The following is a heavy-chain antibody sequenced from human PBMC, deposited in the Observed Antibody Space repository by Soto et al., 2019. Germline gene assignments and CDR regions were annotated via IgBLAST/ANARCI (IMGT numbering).Heavy chain of an antibody. CDR1: GFTFSSYW. Sequence: EVQLVESGGGLVQPGGSLRLSCAASGFTFSSYWMSWARQAPGKGLEWVANIKQDESEKYYVDPVKGRFTVSRDNAKNSLYLQMNSLRAEDTTVYYCARANWGSRPLDYWGQGTLVTVSS. CDR2: IKQDESEK. J-gene: IGHJ4*02. V-gene: IGHV3-7*01. D-gene: IGHD7-27*01. CDR3: ARANWGSRPLDY.